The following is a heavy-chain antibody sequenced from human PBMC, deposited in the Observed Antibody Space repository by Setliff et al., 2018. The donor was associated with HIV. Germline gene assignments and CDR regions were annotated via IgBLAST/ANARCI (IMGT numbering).Heavy chain of an antibody. CDR1: GGTFNTYD. CDR3: ARYDDSSGHYWYFDL. Sequence: ASVKVSCKASGGTFNTYDISWVRQAPGQGLEWMGGISAYNGNTNYAQKLQGRVTMTTDTSTSTAYMELRSLRSGDTAVYYCARYDDSSGHYWYFDLWGRGTLVTVSS. J-gene: IGHJ2*01. V-gene: IGHV1-18*01. CDR2: ISAYNGNT. D-gene: IGHD3-22*01.